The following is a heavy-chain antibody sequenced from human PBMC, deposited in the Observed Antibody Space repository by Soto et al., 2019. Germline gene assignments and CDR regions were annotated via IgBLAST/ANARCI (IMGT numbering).Heavy chain of an antibody. J-gene: IGHJ4*02. CDR1: GGSITSYY. Sequence: LSLTCTVSGGSITSYYWSWIRQPAGKGLEWIGRIYTNGDTNYNRSLKSRVTMSVDTSKNQFSLNLSSVTAADTAVYYCARDYYGSGSRFDYWGQGTQVTVSS. D-gene: IGHD3-10*01. CDR2: IYTNGDT. V-gene: IGHV4-4*07. CDR3: ARDYYGSGSRFDY.